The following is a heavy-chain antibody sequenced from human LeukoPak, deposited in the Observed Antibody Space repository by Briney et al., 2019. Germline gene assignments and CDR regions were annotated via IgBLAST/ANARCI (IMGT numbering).Heavy chain of an antibody. J-gene: IGHJ4*02. D-gene: IGHD6-6*01. CDR3: ARARSIAARKPAWDFDY. CDR2: IIPNFGTA. V-gene: IGHV1-69*06. CDR1: GGTFSSYA. Sequence: SVKVSCKASGGTFSSYAISWVRQAPGQGLEWMGGIIPNFGTANYAQKFQGRVTITADKSTSTAYMELSSLRSEDTAVYYCARARSIAARKPAWDFDYWGQGTLVTVSS.